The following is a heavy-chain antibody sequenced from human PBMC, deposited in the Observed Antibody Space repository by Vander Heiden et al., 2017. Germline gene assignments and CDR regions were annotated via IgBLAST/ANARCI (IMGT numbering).Heavy chain of an antibody. CDR3: AREKTMADYYYYGIDV. CDR1: GGSISSSSYY. D-gene: IGHD6-19*01. V-gene: IGHV4-39*01. CDR2: IYYSGRT. Sequence: QLQLQESGPGLVKPSETLSLTCSVSGGSISSSSYYWGWIRQPPGKGLEWIGSIYYSGRTYHNPSPKSRLTISLDTSKKQFSLKLSSVTAADTAVYYCAREKTMADYYYYGIDVWGQGTTVTVSS. J-gene: IGHJ6*02.